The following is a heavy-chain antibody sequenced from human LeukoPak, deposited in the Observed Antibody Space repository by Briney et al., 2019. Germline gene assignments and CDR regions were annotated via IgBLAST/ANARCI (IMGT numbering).Heavy chain of an antibody. CDR2: IYYSGST. J-gene: IGHJ4*02. CDR3: ARMDSGYYYVVDY. CDR1: GGSISSGGYY. Sequence: SETLSLTCTVSGGSISSGGYYWSWIRQHPGKGLEWIGYIYYSGSTYYNPSLKSRVTMSVDTSKNQFSLKLSSVTAVDTAVYYCARMDSGYYYVVDYWGQGTLVTVSS. V-gene: IGHV4-31*03. D-gene: IGHD3-22*01.